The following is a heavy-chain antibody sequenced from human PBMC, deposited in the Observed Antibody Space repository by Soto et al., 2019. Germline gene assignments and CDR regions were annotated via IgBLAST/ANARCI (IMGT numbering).Heavy chain of an antibody. CDR3: ARCSNYDILTGYYRSWFDP. D-gene: IGHD3-9*01. CDR1: GYTFTSYA. Sequence: ASVKVSCKASGYTFTSYAMHWVRQAPGQRLEWMGWINAGNGNTKYSQKFQGRVTITRDTSASTAYMELSSLRSEDTAVYYCARCSNYDILTGYYRSWFDPWGQGTLVTVSS. J-gene: IGHJ5*02. V-gene: IGHV1-3*01. CDR2: INAGNGNT.